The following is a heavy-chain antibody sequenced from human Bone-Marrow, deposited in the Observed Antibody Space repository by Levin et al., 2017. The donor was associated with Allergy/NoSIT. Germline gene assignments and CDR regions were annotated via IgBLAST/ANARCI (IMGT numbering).Heavy chain of an antibody. Sequence: ASETLSLTCTVSGASISSFYWSWIRQPPGKGLEWIGYIYYSGSTNYSPSLKSRVSMSADMSRNQVYLTMSSVTAAATAVYYCARQAVPAAMNGFDSWGQGTLVTVSS. CDR1: GASISSFY. CDR2: IYYSGST. D-gene: IGHD2-2*01. CDR3: ARQAVPAAMNGFDS. J-gene: IGHJ5*01. V-gene: IGHV4-59*08.